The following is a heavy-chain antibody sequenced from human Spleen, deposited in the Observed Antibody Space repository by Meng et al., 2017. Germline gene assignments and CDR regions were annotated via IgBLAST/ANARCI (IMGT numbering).Heavy chain of an antibody. J-gene: IGHJ4*02. CDR1: GGSFSDYY. CDR3: ARGPTTMAHDFDY. V-gene: IGHV4-34*01. D-gene: IGHD4-11*01. CDR2: INHSGST. Sequence: GQLQRVVAGLLKPSETLALTCVVSGGSFSDYYWSWIRQPPGKGLEWIGEINHSGSTNYNPSLESRATISVDTSQNNLSLKLSSVTAADSAVYYCARGPTTMAHDFDYWGQGTLVTVSS.